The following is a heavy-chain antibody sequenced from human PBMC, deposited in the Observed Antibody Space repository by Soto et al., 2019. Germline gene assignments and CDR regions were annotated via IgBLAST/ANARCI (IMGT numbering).Heavy chain of an antibody. CDR2: ISGSGGST. CDR3: SKVDTRIVGATGPLDY. D-gene: IGHD1-26*01. CDR1: GFTFSSYA. V-gene: IGHV3-23*01. Sequence: GGSLRLSCAASGFTFSSYAMSWVRQAPGKGPEWVSAISGSGGSTYYAVSVKGRFTISRDNSKNTLYLQMNSLRAEDTAVYYCSKVDTRIVGATGPLDYWGQGTLVTVSS. J-gene: IGHJ4*02.